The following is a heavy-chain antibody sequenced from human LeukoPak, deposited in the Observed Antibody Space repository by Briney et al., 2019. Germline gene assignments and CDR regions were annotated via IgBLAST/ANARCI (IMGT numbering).Heavy chain of an antibody. Sequence: SETLSLTCTVSGGSISSYYWSWIRQPPGKGLEWIGYIYYSGSTNYNPSLKSRVTISVDTSKNQFSLKLSSVTAADTAVYYCAREPIRGVAFDIRGQGTMVTVSS. J-gene: IGHJ3*02. CDR3: AREPIRGVAFDI. CDR2: IYYSGST. CDR1: GGSISSYY. D-gene: IGHD3-10*01. V-gene: IGHV4-59*01.